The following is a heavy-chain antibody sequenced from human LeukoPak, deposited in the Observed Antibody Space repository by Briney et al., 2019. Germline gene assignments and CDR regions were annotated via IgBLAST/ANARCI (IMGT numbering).Heavy chain of an antibody. CDR1: GYTFTSYG. D-gene: IGHD6-19*01. J-gene: IGHJ4*02. V-gene: IGHV1-18*01. Sequence: ASVRVSCKASGYTFTSYGIIWVRQAPGQGLEWMGWISAYKGNTKYAQKFQGRVTMTTDTSTRTVYMEVRSLIPDDTAVYYCARDSLNSGWDFDYWGRGTLVTVSS. CDR3: ARDSLNSGWDFDY. CDR2: ISAYKGNT.